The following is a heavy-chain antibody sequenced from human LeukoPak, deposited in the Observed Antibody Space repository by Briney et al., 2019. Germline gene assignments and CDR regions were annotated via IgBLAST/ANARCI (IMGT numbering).Heavy chain of an antibody. CDR3: ARAHSSSRMMADY. D-gene: IGHD6-13*01. CDR1: GGSITGFY. CDR2: IYSSGNT. Sequence: SETLSLSCTVSGGSITGFYWSWFRQTAGQGLQWIGRIYSSGNTNYNPSLKGRVTMSVDTSKNQFSLNMTSVTAADTAVYYCARAHSSSRMMADYWGQGTLVTVSA. V-gene: IGHV4-4*07. J-gene: IGHJ4*02.